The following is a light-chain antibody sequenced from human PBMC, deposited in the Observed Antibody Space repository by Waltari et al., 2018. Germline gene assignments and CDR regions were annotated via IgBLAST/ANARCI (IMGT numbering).Light chain of an antibody. V-gene: IGLV3-21*02. CDR2: NDN. Sequence: SYVLTQPPAVSVAPGQTARIPCGGNNIGSKSVHWYQQKSGQAPVLVVYNDNDRPSGIPERFSGSNSGNTATLTISRVEAGDEADYYCQVWDFTSDYVFATGTKVTVL. CDR3: QVWDFTSDYV. CDR1: NIGSKS. J-gene: IGLJ1*01.